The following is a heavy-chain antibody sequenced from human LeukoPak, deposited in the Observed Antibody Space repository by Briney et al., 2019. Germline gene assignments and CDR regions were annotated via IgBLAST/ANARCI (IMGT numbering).Heavy chain of an antibody. CDR2: IVVGSGNT. J-gene: IGHJ6*03. Sequence: GTSVKVSCKASGFTFTSSAMQWVRQARGQRLEWIGWIVVGSGNTNYAQKFQERVTITRDMSTSTAYMELSSLRSEDTAVYYCGAGLLWFGESNRYYYMDVWGKGTTVTVSS. CDR3: GAGLLWFGESNRYYYMDV. D-gene: IGHD3-10*01. CDR1: GFTFTSSA. V-gene: IGHV1-58*02.